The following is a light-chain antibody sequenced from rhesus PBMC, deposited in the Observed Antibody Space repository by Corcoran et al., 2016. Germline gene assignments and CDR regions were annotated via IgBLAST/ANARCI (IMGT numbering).Light chain of an antibody. Sequence: DIQMTQSPSSLSASVGDRVTITCRASQSISSWLAWYQQKPGKAPKVLIYKASSLQRGVPSRVSGGGSGTDFTLTISSRQSEDVASYYCQQYSSSPPTFGQGTKVET. CDR3: QQYSSSPPT. J-gene: IGKJ1*01. CDR1: QSISSW. V-gene: IGKV1-22*01. CDR2: KAS.